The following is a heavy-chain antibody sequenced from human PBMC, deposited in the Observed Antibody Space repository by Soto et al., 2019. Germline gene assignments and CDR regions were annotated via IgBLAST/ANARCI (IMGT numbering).Heavy chain of an antibody. Sequence: SETLSLTCAVSGGSISSSNWWSWVRQPPGKGLEWIGEIYHSGSTNYNPSLKSRVTISVDTSTNQFSLKLSFVTDADTAVYFCAGTHYDFSSGYRAFDFWGQGTLVTVSS. CDR2: IYHSGST. D-gene: IGHD3-3*01. CDR1: GGSISSSNW. V-gene: IGHV4-4*02. CDR3: AGTHYDFSSGYRAFDF. J-gene: IGHJ4*02.